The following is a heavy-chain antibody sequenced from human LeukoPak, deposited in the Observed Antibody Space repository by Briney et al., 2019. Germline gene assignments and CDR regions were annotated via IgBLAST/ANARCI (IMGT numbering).Heavy chain of an antibody. CDR2: INSDGSST. J-gene: IGHJ5*02. Sequence: GGSLRLSCAASGFTFSNYWRHWVRQAPGKGLVWVSRINSDGSSTSYADSVKGRFTISRDNRKNTLYLQMNNLRAEDTAVYYCARDPHGYWWFDPWGQGTLVTVSS. CDR3: ARDPHGYWWFDP. CDR1: GFTFSNYW. V-gene: IGHV3-74*01. D-gene: IGHD3-22*01.